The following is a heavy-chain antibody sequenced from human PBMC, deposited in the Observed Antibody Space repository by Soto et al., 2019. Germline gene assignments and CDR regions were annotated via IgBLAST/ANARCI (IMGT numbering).Heavy chain of an antibody. CDR3: AGAGTRWWSPDY. Sequence: QVQLVESGGGVVQPGRSLRLSCAASGFTFSSYGMHWVRQAPGKGLEWVAVIWYDGSDKYYADSVKGRFTISRDNSKNTLYLQMNSLRGEDTAVYYWAGAGTRWWSPDYWGQGTLVTVSS. D-gene: IGHD2-15*01. CDR1: GFTFSSYG. V-gene: IGHV3-33*01. CDR2: IWYDGSDK. J-gene: IGHJ4*02.